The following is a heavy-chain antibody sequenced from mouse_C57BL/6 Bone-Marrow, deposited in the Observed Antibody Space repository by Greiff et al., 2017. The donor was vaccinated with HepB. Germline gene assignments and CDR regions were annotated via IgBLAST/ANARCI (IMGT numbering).Heavy chain of an antibody. CDR2: IYPRSGNT. J-gene: IGHJ1*03. V-gene: IGHV1-81*01. Sequence: VQLQQSGAELARPGASVKLSCKASGYTFTSYGISWVKQRTGQGLEWIGEIYPRSGNTYYHEKFKGKATLTADKSSSTAYMELRSLTSEDSAVYCCARREYYYGSSFWYFDVWGTGTTVTVSS. CDR3: ARREYYYGSSFWYFDV. D-gene: IGHD1-1*01. CDR1: GYTFTSYG.